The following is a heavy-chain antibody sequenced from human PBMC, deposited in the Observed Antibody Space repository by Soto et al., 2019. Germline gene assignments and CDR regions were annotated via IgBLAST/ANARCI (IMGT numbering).Heavy chain of an antibody. V-gene: IGHV4-34*01. CDR3: AGGVEYSSSSTQSAAFDI. J-gene: IGHJ3*02. CDR2: INYSGST. D-gene: IGHD6-6*01. CDR1: GGSFSGYY. Sequence: SETLSLTCAVYGGSFSGYYWSWIRQPPGKGLEWIGEINYSGSTNYNPSLKSRVTISVDTSKNQFSLKLSSVTAADTAVYYCAGGVEYSSSSTQSAAFDIWGQGTMVPVSS.